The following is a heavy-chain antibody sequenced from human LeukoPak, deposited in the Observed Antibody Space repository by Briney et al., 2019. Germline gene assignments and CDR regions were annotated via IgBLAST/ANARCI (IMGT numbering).Heavy chain of an antibody. CDR2: IYYSVST. CDR1: GGXFSSGSYY. CDR3: ARGRAAAGQNFLDY. V-gene: IGHV4-61*01. D-gene: IGHD6-13*01. Sequence: PSETLSLTCTVSGGXFSSGSYYWSWIRQPRGKGREWIGYIYYSVSTKYNPSLKSRVTTSVDTSKNQFSLMVSSVTAADTAVYYCARGRAAAGQNFLDYWGQGALVTVSS. J-gene: IGHJ4*02.